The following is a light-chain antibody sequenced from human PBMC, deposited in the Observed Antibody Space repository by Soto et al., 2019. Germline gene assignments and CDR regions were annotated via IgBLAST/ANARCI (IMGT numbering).Light chain of an antibody. CDR2: GAS. CDR1: QSVSSSY. Sequence: MTQSPATLSVYTGERATLSCRASQSVSSSYLAWYQQKPGQAPRLLIYGASSRATGIPDRFSGSGSGTDFTLTISRLEPEDFAVYYCQQYGSSPWTFGQGTKVDI. CDR3: QQYGSSPWT. V-gene: IGKV3-20*01. J-gene: IGKJ1*01.